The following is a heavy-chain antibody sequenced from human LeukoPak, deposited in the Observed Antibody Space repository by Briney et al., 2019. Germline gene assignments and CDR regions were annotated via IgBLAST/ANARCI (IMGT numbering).Heavy chain of an antibody. Sequence: PGGSLRLSCAASGFTFSSYGMHWVRQAPGKGLEWVAVISYDGSNKYYADSVKGRFTISRDNSKNTLCLQMNSLRAEDTAVYYCAKDHVGGVGATGYYYGMDVWGQGTTVTVSS. CDR2: ISYDGSNK. J-gene: IGHJ6*02. V-gene: IGHV3-30*18. CDR1: GFTFSSYG. D-gene: IGHD1-26*01. CDR3: AKDHVGGVGATGYYYGMDV.